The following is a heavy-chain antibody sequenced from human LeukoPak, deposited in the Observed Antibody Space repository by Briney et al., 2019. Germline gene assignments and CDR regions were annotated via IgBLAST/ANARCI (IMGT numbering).Heavy chain of an antibody. D-gene: IGHD3-22*01. CDR2: IRPDGGEK. CDR3: ARERGYYDSSGYPGANDAFDI. Sequence: GGSLRLSCVVSGFTFSDYWMSWVRQAPGKGLEWVINIRPDGGEKYFVDSVKGRFTISRDNAKNSLYLQMNSLRAEDTAVYYCARERGYYDSSGYPGANDAFDIWGQGTMVTVSS. J-gene: IGHJ3*02. CDR1: GFTFSDYW. V-gene: IGHV3-7*01.